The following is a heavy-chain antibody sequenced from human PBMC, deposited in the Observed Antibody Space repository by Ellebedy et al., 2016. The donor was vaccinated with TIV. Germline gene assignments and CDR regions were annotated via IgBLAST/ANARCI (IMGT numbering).Heavy chain of an antibody. J-gene: IGHJ5*02. Sequence: GESLKISXAASGFTFTSYWMSWVRQAPGKGLEWVANIKQDGSEKYYVDSVKGRFTISRDNAKNSMYLQMNSLRAEDTAVYYCAQAGYSSSWYRFDPWGQGTLVTVSS. CDR2: IKQDGSEK. CDR3: AQAGYSSSWYRFDP. D-gene: IGHD6-13*01. CDR1: GFTFTSYW. V-gene: IGHV3-7*03.